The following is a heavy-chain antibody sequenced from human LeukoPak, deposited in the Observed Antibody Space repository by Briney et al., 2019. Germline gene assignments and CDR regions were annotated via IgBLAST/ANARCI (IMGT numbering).Heavy chain of an antibody. J-gene: IGHJ6*04. Sequence: PGGSLRLSCAASGFSVSSDHMSWVRQAPGKGLEWVSLFHSDGNIYYADSVKGRFTISRDDSKNTVYLQMNSLRAEDTAVYYCARDRNAAARGGGMDVWGKGTTVTVSS. CDR3: ARDRNAAARGGGMDV. D-gene: IGHD1-14*01. CDR1: GFSVSSDH. V-gene: IGHV3-53*01. CDR2: FHSDGNI.